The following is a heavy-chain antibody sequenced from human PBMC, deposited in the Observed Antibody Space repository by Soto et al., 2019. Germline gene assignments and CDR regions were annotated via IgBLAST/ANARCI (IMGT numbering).Heavy chain of an antibody. CDR1: GFTFSSYW. CDR3: VCFECGRTAVVTAMEANGY. D-gene: IGHD2-21*02. CDR2: VNSDESTT. Sequence: VQLVASGGGLVQPGGSLRLSCAASGFTFSSYWMHWVRQGPGKGLVWVSRVNSDESTTSYADSVKGRFTISRDNAKNTLYLQMRSLRVEDTALYYCVCFECGRTAVVTAMEANGYWGQGTLVTVSS. J-gene: IGHJ4*02. V-gene: IGHV3-74*01.